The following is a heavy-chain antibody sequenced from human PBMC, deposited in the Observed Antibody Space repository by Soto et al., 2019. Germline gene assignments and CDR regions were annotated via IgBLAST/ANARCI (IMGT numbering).Heavy chain of an antibody. V-gene: IGHV1-69*13. J-gene: IGHJ6*02. D-gene: IGHD1-7*01. CDR2: IIPIFGTA. CDR1: GGTFSSYA. CDR3: ARVKEGDWNYAYYYYGMDV. Sequence: SVKVSFKPSGGTFSSYAISWVRQAPGQGLEWMGGIIPIFGTANYAQKFQGRVTITADESTSTAYMELSSLRSEDTAVYYCARVKEGDWNYAYYYYGMDVWGQGTTVTVSS.